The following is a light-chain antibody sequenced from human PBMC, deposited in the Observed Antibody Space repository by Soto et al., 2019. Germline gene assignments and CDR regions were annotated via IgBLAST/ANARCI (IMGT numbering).Light chain of an antibody. CDR2: DVS. Sequence: QSVLTQPASVSGSPGQSITISCTGNSKDVGGYNYVSWYQQHPGKAPKLMIYDVSNRPSGVSNRFSGSKSGNTASLTISGLQAEDEADYYCSSYTSSSVVFGGGTKVTVL. CDR1: SKDVGGYNY. J-gene: IGLJ2*01. V-gene: IGLV2-14*01. CDR3: SSYTSSSVV.